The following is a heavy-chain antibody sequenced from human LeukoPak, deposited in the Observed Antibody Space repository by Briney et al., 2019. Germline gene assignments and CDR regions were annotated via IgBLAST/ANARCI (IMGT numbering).Heavy chain of an antibody. J-gene: IGHJ4*02. V-gene: IGHV4-39*07. D-gene: IGHD6-19*01. CDR3: ARELLGAYRYSSGWYDY. CDR1: GGSISSSSYY. Sequence: SETLSLTCTVSGGSISSSSYYWGWIRQPPGKGLEWIGSIYYSGSTYYNPSLKSRVTISVDTSKNQFSLKLSSVTAADTAVYYCARELLGAYRYSSGWYDYWGQGTLVTVSS. CDR2: IYYSGST.